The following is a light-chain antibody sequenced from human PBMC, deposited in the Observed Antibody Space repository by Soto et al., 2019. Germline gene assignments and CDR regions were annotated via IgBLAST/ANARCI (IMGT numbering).Light chain of an antibody. CDR2: GAS. CDR3: XXYNNWSCT. J-gene: IGKJ3*01. Sequence: EIVMTQSPATLSVSPGERATLSCRASQSVSSNLAWYQQKPGQAPRLLIYGASTRATGIPARFSGSGSGTEFTLTISSLQSEDFXVXXCXXYNNWSCTFGPGTKVDIK. V-gene: IGKV3-15*01. CDR1: QSVSSN.